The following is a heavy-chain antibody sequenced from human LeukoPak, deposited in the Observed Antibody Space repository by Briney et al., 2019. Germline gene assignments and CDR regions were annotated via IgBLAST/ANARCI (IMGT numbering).Heavy chain of an antibody. CDR3: AKSVVVVPAAPDY. D-gene: IGHD2-2*01. V-gene: IGHV3-23*01. CDR2: ISGSGGST. CDR1: GFTFSSYA. Sequence: GGSLRLSCAASGFTFSSYAMSWVRQAPGKGLEWVSAISGSGGSTYYADSVKGQFTISRDNSKNTLYLQMNSLRAEDTAVYYCAKSVVVVPAAPDYWGQGTLVTVSS. J-gene: IGHJ4*02.